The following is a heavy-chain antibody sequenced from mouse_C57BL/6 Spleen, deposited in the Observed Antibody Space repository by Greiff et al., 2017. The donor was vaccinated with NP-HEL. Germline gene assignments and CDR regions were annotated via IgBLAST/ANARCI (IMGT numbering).Heavy chain of an antibody. Sequence: VQLQESGAELVKPGASVKISCKASGYAFSSYWMNWVKQRPGKGLEWIGQIYPGDGDTNYNGKFKGKATLTADKSSSTAYMQLSSLTSEDSAVYFCARYGSNYSPFAYWGQGTLVTVSA. CDR1: GYAFSSYW. J-gene: IGHJ3*01. CDR3: ARYGSNYSPFAY. CDR2: IYPGDGDT. V-gene: IGHV1-80*01. D-gene: IGHD1-1*01.